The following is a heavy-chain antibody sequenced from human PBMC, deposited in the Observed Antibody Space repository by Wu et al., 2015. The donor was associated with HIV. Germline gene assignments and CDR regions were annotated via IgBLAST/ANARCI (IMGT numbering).Heavy chain of an antibody. Sequence: QVQLVQSGTEVKKPGASVKVSCKASGYTFSDYYIHWVRQAPGQGLEWMGWINPDSGGHKLFTEPSGQGHYDQGHVHQFDLHTSERSDIGRHGHFIYCARAKNDFWSGSFFDVWGQGTLVTVSS. D-gene: IGHD3-3*01. J-gene: IGHJ4*02. CDR3: ARAKNDFWSGSFFDV. CDR1: GYTFSDYY. V-gene: IGHV1-2*02. CDR2: INPDSGGH.